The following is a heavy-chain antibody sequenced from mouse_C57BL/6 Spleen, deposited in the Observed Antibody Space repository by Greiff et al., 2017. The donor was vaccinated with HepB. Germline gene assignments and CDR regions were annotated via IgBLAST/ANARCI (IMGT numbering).Heavy chain of an antibody. CDR1: GFTFSDAW. J-gene: IGHJ2*01. CDR2: IRNKANNHAT. V-gene: IGHV6-6*01. CDR3: TAIYYDYEEFDY. D-gene: IGHD2-4*01. Sequence: EVQLVESGGGLVQPGGSMKLSCAASGFTFSDAWMDWVRQSPEKGLEWVAEIRNKANNHATYYAESVKGRFTISRDDSKSSVYLQMNSLRAEDTGIYYCTAIYYDYEEFDYWGQGTTLTVSS.